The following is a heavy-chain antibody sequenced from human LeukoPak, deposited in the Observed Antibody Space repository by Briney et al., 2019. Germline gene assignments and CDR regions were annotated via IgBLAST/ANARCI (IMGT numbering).Heavy chain of an antibody. Sequence: GGSLRLSCAASGFTFSSYAMSWVRQAPGKGLEWVSAISGSGGSTYYADSVKGRFTISRDNSKNTLYLQMNSLRAEDTAVYYCAKAPSPYYYDSIRQTIYYFDYWGQGTLVTVSS. D-gene: IGHD3-22*01. CDR2: ISGSGGST. V-gene: IGHV3-23*01. CDR3: AKAPSPYYYDSIRQTIYYFDY. CDR1: GFTFSSYA. J-gene: IGHJ4*02.